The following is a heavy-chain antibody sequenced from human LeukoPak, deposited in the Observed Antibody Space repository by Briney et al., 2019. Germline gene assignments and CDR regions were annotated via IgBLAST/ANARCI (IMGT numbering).Heavy chain of an antibody. J-gene: IGHJ4*02. CDR3: AREDSGYCSGGSCYSVDY. D-gene: IGHD2-15*01. Sequence: PSETLSLTCTVSGGSISSYYWSWVRQPPGKGLEWIGYIYYSGSTNYNPSLKSRVTISVDTSRNQFSLKLSSVTAADTAVYYCAREDSGYCSGGSCYSVDYWGQGTLVTVSS. V-gene: IGHV4-59*12. CDR1: GGSISSYY. CDR2: IYYSGST.